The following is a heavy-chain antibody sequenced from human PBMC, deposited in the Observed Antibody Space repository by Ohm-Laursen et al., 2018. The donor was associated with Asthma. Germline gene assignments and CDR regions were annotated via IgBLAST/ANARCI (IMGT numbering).Heavy chain of an antibody. D-gene: IGHD1-26*01. CDR3: AREYSGSYPDY. Sequence: SQTLSLTCTVSGGSISSSSYYWSWIRQPPGKGLEWIGYIYYSGSTNYNPSLKSRVTISVDTSKNQFSLKLSSVTAADTAVYYCAREYSGSYPDYWGQGTLVTVSS. CDR1: GGSISSSSYY. J-gene: IGHJ4*02. V-gene: IGHV4-61*01. CDR2: IYYSGST.